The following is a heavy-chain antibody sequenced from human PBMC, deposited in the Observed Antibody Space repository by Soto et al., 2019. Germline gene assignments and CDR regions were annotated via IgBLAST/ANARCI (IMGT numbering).Heavy chain of an antibody. V-gene: IGHV4-34*01. J-gene: IGHJ4*02. Sequence: SETLSLTCAVYGGSFSGYYWSWIRQPPGKGLEWIGEINHSGSTNYNPSLKSRVTISVDTSKNQFSLKLSSVTAADTAVYYCARGLSQPGAYPHYYGSGSYFDYWGQGTLVTVSS. CDR1: GGSFSGYY. CDR2: INHSGST. D-gene: IGHD3-10*01. CDR3: ARGLSQPGAYPHYYGSGSYFDY.